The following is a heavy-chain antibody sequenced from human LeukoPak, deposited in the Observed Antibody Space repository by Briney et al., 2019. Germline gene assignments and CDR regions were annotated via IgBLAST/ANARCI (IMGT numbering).Heavy chain of an antibody. CDR3: ARGPTISETGYFDY. V-gene: IGHV4-34*01. Sequence: KPSETLSLTCAVYGGSLSAYYWSWIRQSPGKGLQWIAEVNHRGDTNYNPSVKGRVTISVDTSKNQFSLKVTSLTAADTAVYYCARGPTISETGYFDYWGQGTLVTVSS. CDR2: VNHRGDT. J-gene: IGHJ4*03. D-gene: IGHD1-1*01. CDR1: GGSLSAYY.